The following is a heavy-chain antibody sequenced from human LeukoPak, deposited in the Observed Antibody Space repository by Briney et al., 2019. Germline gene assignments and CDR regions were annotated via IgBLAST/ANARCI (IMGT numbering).Heavy chain of an antibody. D-gene: IGHD1-26*01. V-gene: IGHV3-30*03. Sequence: GRSLRLSCAASGFTFSSYGMHWVRQAPGKGLEWVAVISYDGSNKYYADSVKGRFTISRDNAKNSLYLQMNSLRAEDTAVYYCARDRELGLLGYWGQGTLVTVSS. CDR3: ARDRELGLLGY. CDR2: ISYDGSNK. J-gene: IGHJ4*02. CDR1: GFTFSSYG.